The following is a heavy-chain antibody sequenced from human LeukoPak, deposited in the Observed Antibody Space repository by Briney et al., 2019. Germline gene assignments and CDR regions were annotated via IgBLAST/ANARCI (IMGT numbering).Heavy chain of an antibody. J-gene: IGHJ4*02. CDR2: ISFDGSNK. CDR1: GFTFSSYG. CDR3: ARGARMYYYDSSGYNDY. V-gene: IGHV3-30*03. D-gene: IGHD3-22*01. Sequence: TGGSLRLSCAASGFTFSSYGIHWVRQAPGKGLEWVAVISFDGSNKYYVDSVKGRFTISRDNSRNTLYLQMNSLRVEDTAVYYCARGARMYYYDSSGYNDYWGQGTLVTVSS.